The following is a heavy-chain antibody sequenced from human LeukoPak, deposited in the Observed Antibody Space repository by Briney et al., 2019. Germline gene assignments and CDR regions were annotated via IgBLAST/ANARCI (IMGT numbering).Heavy chain of an antibody. Sequence: ASVRGSCKSSGVTFTAYYIHWVRQAPGLGLEWMGWINRNSGGTNVPEKIQGRVTLTRDTSINTAYIDLSRLTSDDTALYFCARMRSVGNRWYDHWGQGTLVTVSS. J-gene: IGHJ5*02. V-gene: IGHV1-2*02. CDR1: GVTFTAYY. CDR3: ARMRSVGNRWYDH. D-gene: IGHD4-23*01. CDR2: INRNSGGT.